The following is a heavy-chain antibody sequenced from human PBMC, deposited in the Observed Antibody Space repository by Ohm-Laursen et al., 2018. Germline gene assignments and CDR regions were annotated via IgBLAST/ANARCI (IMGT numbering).Heavy chain of an antibody. CDR2: IYSGGST. CDR1: GFTVSSNY. J-gene: IGHJ5*02. V-gene: IGHV3-53*01. Sequence: SLRLSCSASGFTVSSNYMSWVRQAPGKGLEWVSVIYSGGSTYYADSVKGRFTISRDNSKNTLYLQMNSLRAEDTTVYYCARESITARLSTANWFDPWGQGTLVTVSS. CDR3: ARESITARLSTANWFDP. D-gene: IGHD6-6*01.